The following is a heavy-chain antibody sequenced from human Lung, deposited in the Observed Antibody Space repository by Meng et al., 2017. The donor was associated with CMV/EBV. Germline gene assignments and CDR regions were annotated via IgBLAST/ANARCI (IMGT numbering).Heavy chain of an antibody. CDR1: GDSISTSNW. J-gene: IGHJ4*02. CDR3: ARKASWLLSLDY. V-gene: IGHV4-4*02. D-gene: IGHD3-9*01. Sequence: SXTLSLXCAVSGDSISTSNWWTWVRQPPGKGLEWIGEIYHSGTTNYNPSLKSRVTISVNKSKKQFSLMLTSVTVADTAVYYCARKASWLLSLDYWGQGTLVTVSS. CDR2: IYHSGTT.